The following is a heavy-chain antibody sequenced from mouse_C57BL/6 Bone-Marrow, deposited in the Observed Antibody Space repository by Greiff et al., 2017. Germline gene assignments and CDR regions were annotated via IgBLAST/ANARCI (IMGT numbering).Heavy chain of an antibody. Sequence: DVHLVESGPGLVKPSQSLSLTCSVTGYSITSGYYWNWIRQFPGNKLEWMGYISYDGSNNYNPSLKNRISITRDTSKNQFFLKLNSVTTEDTATYYCARGAIYYYGSSYDWGQGTTLTVSS. D-gene: IGHD1-1*01. V-gene: IGHV3-6*01. CDR1: GYSITSGYY. CDR2: ISYDGSN. CDR3: ARGAIYYYGSSYD. J-gene: IGHJ2*01.